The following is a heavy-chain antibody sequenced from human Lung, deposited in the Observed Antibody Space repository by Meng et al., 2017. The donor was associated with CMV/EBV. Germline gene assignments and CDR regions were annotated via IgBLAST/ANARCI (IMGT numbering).Heavy chain of an antibody. CDR3: ARGGFTYDFWSGYDFDY. CDR1: GGSFSGYY. V-gene: IGHV4-34*01. CDR2: INHSGST. J-gene: IGHJ4*02. Sequence: LSCAVYGGSFSGYYWSWIRQPPGKGLEWIGEINHSGSTNYNPSLKSRVTISVDTSKNQFSLKLSSVTAADTAVYYCARGGFTYDFWSGYDFDYWGRGXLVTVSS. D-gene: IGHD3-3*01.